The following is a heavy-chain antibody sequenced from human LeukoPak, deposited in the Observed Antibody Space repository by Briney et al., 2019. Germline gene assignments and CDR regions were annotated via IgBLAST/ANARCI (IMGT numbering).Heavy chain of an antibody. J-gene: IGHJ6*02. CDR2: ISWNSENI. CDR1: GFTFDDYA. Sequence: GRSLRLSCAASGFTFDDYAMFWVRQAPGKGLEWVSGISWNSENIGYAASVKSRYPISTDNAANSLYLQMNSLRGEDTAFYYCARGNRDSSGFYYYYGMDVWGQGTTVTVSS. V-gene: IGHV3-9*01. D-gene: IGHD3-22*01. CDR3: ARGNRDSSGFYYYYGMDV.